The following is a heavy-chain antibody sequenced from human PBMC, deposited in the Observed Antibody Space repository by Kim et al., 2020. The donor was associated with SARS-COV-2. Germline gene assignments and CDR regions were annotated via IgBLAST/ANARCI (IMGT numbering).Heavy chain of an antibody. V-gene: IGHV3-33*06. J-gene: IGHJ4*02. CDR3: AKDPRYGGSGSYPDY. Sequence: ESVKGRFTISKDNSQNTLYLQMNSLRGEDTAVYYCAKDPRYGGSGSYPDYWGQGTLVTVSS. D-gene: IGHD3-10*01.